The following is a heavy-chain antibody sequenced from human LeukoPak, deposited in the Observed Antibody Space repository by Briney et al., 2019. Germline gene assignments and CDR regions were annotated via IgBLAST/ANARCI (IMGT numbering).Heavy chain of an antibody. CDR2: ISGSGGST. CDR1: GVTFSSYA. CDR3: AKGAKLYYYDSSGYQDY. D-gene: IGHD3-22*01. Sequence: GGSLRLSCAASGVTFSSYAMSWVRQAPGKGLDWVSGISGSGGSTYYADSVKGRFTISRDNSKNTLYLQMNSLRVEDTAVYYCAKGAKLYYYDSSGYQDYWGQGTLVTVSS. V-gene: IGHV3-23*01. J-gene: IGHJ4*02.